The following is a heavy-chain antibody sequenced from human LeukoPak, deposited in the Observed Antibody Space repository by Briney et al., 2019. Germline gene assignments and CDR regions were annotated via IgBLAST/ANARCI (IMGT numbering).Heavy chain of an antibody. Sequence: ASVKVSCKASGGTFSSYAISWVRQAPGQGLEWMGRIIPIFGTANYAQKFQGRVTITMDESTSTAYMELSSLRSEDTAVYYCARDGLGVSLYSNYAFDYWGQGTLVTVSS. CDR2: IIPIFGTA. D-gene: IGHD4-11*01. CDR1: GGTFSSYA. CDR3: ARDGLGVSLYSNYAFDY. V-gene: IGHV1-69*05. J-gene: IGHJ4*02.